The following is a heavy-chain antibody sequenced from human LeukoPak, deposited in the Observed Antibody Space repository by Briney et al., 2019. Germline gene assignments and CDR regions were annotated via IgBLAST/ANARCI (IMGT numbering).Heavy chain of an antibody. CDR3: ARGADGVSSNSRGWFDP. CDR2: ITTSSTYT. CDR1: GFSFSSYN. V-gene: IGHV3-21*01. J-gene: IGHJ5*02. Sequence: GGSLRLSCEGSGFSFSSYNMDWVRQTTGKGLEWISSITTSSTYTLYADSVKGRFTISRDNARNSLYLQMNSLRDEDTAVYSCARGADGVSSNSRGWFDPWGQGTLVTVSS. D-gene: IGHD2-15*01.